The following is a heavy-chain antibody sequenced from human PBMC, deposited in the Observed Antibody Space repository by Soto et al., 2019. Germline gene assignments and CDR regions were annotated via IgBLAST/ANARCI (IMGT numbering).Heavy chain of an antibody. Sequence: EVQLVESGGGLVQPGGSLRLSCTASGFTFSSYWMNWVRQAPGKGLEWVGNIKEDGSEKFYVDSVKGRFTISRDNAKNSLYLDTHSLRVEDTAIYFCARDFGGPWGQGTLVTVSS. CDR3: ARDFGGP. CDR1: GFTFSSYW. V-gene: IGHV3-7*05. D-gene: IGHD1-26*01. J-gene: IGHJ5*02. CDR2: IKEDGSEK.